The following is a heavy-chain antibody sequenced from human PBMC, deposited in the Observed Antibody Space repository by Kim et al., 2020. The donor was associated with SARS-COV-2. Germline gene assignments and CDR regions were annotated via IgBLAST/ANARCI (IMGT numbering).Heavy chain of an antibody. Sequence: EWSGSSNYSGNTYDNQSLKSRVTISVDTSKNQFSLKLSSVTAADTAVYYCARQGSGSSSWYLYYFDYGGQGTLVTVSS. V-gene: IGHV4-39*01. CDR3: ARQGSGSSSWYLYYFDY. D-gene: IGHD6-13*01. CDR2: SNYSGNT. J-gene: IGHJ4*02.